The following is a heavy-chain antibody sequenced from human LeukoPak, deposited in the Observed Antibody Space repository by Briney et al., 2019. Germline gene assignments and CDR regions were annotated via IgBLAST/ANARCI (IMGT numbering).Heavy chain of an antibody. CDR3: ARDPVDY. J-gene: IGHJ4*02. CDR2: IKQDASDK. CDR1: GFTFTNYW. Sequence: PGGSLRLSCAASGFTFTNYWMSWVRQAPGKGLEWVASIKQDASDKYYVDSVKGRFTISRDNAKNSLFLQMISLRAEDTALYYCARDPVDYWGQGILVTVSS. V-gene: IGHV3-7*01.